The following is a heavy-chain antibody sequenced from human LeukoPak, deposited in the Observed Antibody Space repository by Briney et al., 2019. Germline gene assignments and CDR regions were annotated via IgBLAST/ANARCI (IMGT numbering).Heavy chain of an antibody. V-gene: IGHV3-21*01. CDR1: GFTFSSYS. Sequence: NPGGSLRLSCAASGFTFSSYSMNWVRQAPGKGLEWVSSISSSSYIYYADSVKGRFTISRDNGKNSLYLQMNSLRAEDTAVYYCARDLRYSSGWYGSFGYWGQGTLVTVSS. J-gene: IGHJ4*02. CDR3: ARDLRYSSGWYGSFGY. D-gene: IGHD6-19*01. CDR2: ISSSSYI.